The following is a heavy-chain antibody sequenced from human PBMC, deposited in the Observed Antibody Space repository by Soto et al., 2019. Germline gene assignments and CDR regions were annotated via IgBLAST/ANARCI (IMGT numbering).Heavy chain of an antibody. V-gene: IGHV3-7*03. CDR3: ARELGDYGFNWFDP. Sequence: PGGSLRLSCAASGFTFRSYWMSWVRQAPGKGLEWVANINQDVSVKYSVDSVKGRFTISRDNAKNSLYLQMNSLTAADTAVYYCARELGDYGFNWFDPWGQGTLVTVSS. CDR1: GFTFRSYW. D-gene: IGHD4-17*01. CDR2: INQDVSVK. J-gene: IGHJ5*02.